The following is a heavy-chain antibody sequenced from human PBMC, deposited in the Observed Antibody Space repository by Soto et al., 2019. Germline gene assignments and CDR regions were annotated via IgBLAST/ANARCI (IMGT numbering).Heavy chain of an antibody. D-gene: IGHD3-9*01. CDR1: GDSVASNSAA. CDR3: TTGATSVRYVNYYYVIDV. J-gene: IGHJ6*02. V-gene: IGHV6-1*01. Sequence: PSQTLSLTCAISGDSVASNSAAWNWIRQSPSRGLEWLGRTYYRSKWYTDYAESVKSRITINPDTSKNQVSLQLKSVTPEDTAVYYCTTGATSVRYVNYYYVIDVWGQGTTVTVSS. CDR2: TYYRSKWYT.